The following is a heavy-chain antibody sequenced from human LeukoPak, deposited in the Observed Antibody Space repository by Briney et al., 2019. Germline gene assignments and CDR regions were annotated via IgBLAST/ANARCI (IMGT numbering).Heavy chain of an antibody. J-gene: IGHJ3*02. CDR3: ARVDYYDSSGYYYGGYAFDI. D-gene: IGHD3-22*01. CDR2: IYYSGST. V-gene: IGHV4-39*07. CDR1: GGSISSSSYY. Sequence: SETLSLTCTVSGGSISSSSYYWGWIRQPPGKGLEWIGSIYYSGSTYYNPSLKSRVTISVDTSKNQFSLKLSSVTAADTAVYYCARVDYYDSSGYYYGGYAFDIWGQGTMVTVSS.